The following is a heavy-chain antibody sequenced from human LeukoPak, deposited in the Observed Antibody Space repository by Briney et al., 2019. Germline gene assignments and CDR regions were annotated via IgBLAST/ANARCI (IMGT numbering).Heavy chain of an antibody. D-gene: IGHD6-13*01. V-gene: IGHV3-9*01. J-gene: IGHJ4*02. CDR3: AKVEGKIIAAAGTFDY. CDR1: GFTFDDYA. CDR2: ISWNSGSI. Sequence: PGGSLRLSCAASGFTFDDYAMHWVRQAPGKGLEWVSGISWNSGSIGYADPVKGRFTISRDNAKNSLYLQMNSLRAEDTALYYCAKVEGKIIAAAGTFDYWGQGTLVTVSP.